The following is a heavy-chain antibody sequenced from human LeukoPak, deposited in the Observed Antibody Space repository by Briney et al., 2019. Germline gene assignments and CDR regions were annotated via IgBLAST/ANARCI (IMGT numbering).Heavy chain of an antibody. D-gene: IGHD3-3*01. Sequence: ASVTLSCKASGYTCTSYGISWVRQAPGPRREGMGWISAYNRNTNYTHKLQGRVTMTTATSTSTTYMELRSLRSDDTAVYYCAKDPRFGSGYYSGGDYLGQGTLVTVSS. CDR2: ISAYNRNT. CDR1: GYTCTSYG. V-gene: IGHV1-18*01. CDR3: AKDPRFGSGYYSGGDY. J-gene: IGHJ4*02.